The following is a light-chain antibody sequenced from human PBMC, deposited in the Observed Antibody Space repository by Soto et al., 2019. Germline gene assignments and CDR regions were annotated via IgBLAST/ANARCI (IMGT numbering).Light chain of an antibody. J-gene: IGLJ2*01. V-gene: IGLV2-14*01. CDR3: SSYSSSNTLVV. CDR2: EVS. CDR1: SSDVGSYVY. Sequence: QSALTQPASVSGSPGQSITISCTGTSSDVGSYVYVSWYQQHPGKVPKLLIYEVSDRPSGVSNRFSGSKSGNTASLTISGLQAEDEADYYCSSYSSSNTLVVFGGGTKLTVL.